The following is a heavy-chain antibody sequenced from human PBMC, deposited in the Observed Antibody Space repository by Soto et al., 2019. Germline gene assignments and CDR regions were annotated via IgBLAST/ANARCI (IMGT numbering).Heavy chain of an antibody. CDR1: GYTFTSYG. D-gene: IGHD6-25*01. J-gene: IGHJ5*02. Sequence: QVQLVQSGAEVKQPGASVKVSCKASGYTFTSYGITWVRQAPGQGREWMGWVSAYNGHTTYAQKLQGRVTMTTDTATSTAYMELRSLGSDDTAVYYCARDPGYRGYTWGQGTLVTVSP. V-gene: IGHV1-18*01. CDR2: VSAYNGHT. CDR3: ARDPGYRGYT.